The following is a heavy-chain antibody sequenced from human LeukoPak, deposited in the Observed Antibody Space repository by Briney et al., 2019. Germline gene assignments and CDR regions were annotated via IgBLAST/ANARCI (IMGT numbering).Heavy chain of an antibody. CDR1: GFTFSSYA. CDR3: ARDPLGDSTYYFDY. CDR2: ISYDGSNK. Sequence: GGSLRLSCAASGFTFSSYAMHWVRQAPGKGLEWVAVISYDGSNKYYADSVKGRFTISRDNSKNTLYLQMNSLRAEDTAVYYCARDPLGDSTYYFDYWGRGTLVTVSS. V-gene: IGHV3-30*04. J-gene: IGHJ4*02. D-gene: IGHD2-21*01.